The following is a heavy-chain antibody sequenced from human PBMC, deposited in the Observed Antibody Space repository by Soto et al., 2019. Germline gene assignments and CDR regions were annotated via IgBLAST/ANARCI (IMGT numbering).Heavy chain of an antibody. CDR1: GFTFSSYG. CDR3: SRAPFNYYGMYV. Sequence: GGSLRLSCAASGFTFSSYGMHWVRQAPGKGLEWVAVIWYDGSNKYYADSVKGRFTISRDNSKNTLYLQMNSLRAEDTAVYYFSRAPFNYYGMYVCAQGTTVPVSS. V-gene: IGHV3-33*01. CDR2: IWYDGSNK. J-gene: IGHJ6*01.